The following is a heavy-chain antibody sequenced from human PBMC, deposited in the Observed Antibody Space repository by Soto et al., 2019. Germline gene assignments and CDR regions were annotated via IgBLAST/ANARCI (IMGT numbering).Heavy chain of an antibody. J-gene: IGHJ4*02. CDR3: VSVPGYSSSWYTDY. Sequence: PSETLSLTCAVYGGSFSGYYWSWIRQPPGKGLEWIGEINHSGSTNYNPSLKSRVTISVDKSKNQFSLKLSSLTAADTAVYYCVSVPGYSSSWYTDYWGQGTLVTVSS. D-gene: IGHD6-13*01. V-gene: IGHV4-34*01. CDR2: INHSGST. CDR1: GGSFSGYY.